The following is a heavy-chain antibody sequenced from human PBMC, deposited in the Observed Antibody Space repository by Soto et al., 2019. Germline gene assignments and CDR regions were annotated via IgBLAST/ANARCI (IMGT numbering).Heavy chain of an antibody. CDR1: GFTFSSYE. D-gene: IGHD6-13*01. Sequence: EVQLVESGGGLVQPGGSLRLSRAASGFTFSSYEMNWVRQAPGKGLEWVSYISSSGSTIYYADSVKGRFTISRDNAKNSLYLQMNSLRAEDTAVYYCARGVSFGMDVWGQGTTVTVSS. V-gene: IGHV3-48*03. CDR3: ARGVSFGMDV. CDR2: ISSSGSTI. J-gene: IGHJ6*02.